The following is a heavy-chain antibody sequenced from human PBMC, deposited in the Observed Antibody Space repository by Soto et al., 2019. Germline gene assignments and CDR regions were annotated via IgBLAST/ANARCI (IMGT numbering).Heavy chain of an antibody. CDR3: ARDWERGYYDSSGYPNWFDP. D-gene: IGHD3-22*01. CDR2: INSDGSST. Sequence: PWGSLRLSCAASGFTFSSYWMHWVRQAPGKGLVWVSRINSDGSSTSYADSVKGRFTISRDNAKNTLYLQMNSLRAEDTAVYYCARDWERGYYDSSGYPNWFDPWGQGTLVNVSS. V-gene: IGHV3-74*01. CDR1: GFTFSSYW. J-gene: IGHJ5*02.